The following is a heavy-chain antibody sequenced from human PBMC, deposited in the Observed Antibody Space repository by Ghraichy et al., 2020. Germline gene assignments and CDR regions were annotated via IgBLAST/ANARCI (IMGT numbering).Heavy chain of an antibody. J-gene: IGHJ3*01. V-gene: IGHV3-23*01. CDR2: ISATGHTT. CDR3: ASAGQWFGEHAFHF. Sequence: GGSLRLSCVASGFSFDTSAMTWVRQAPGKGLQWVSAISATGHTTYYSESVKGRATVSRDNSKNTLHLQLGNLRAEDTATYYCASAGQWFGEHAFHFWGQGTLLTVSS. CDR1: GFSFDTSA. D-gene: IGHD3-10*01.